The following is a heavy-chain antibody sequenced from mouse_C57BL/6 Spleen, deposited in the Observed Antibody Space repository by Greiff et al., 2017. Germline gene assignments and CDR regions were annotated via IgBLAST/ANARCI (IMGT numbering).Heavy chain of an antibody. CDR2: IYPGDGDT. Sequence: QVQLQQSGPELVKPGASVTISCKASGYAFSSSWMNWVKQRPGKGLEWIGRIYPGDGDTNYNGKFKGKATLTADKSSSTAYMQLSSLTSEDSAVYCCARGGNYYGSSLRPDWYFDVWGTGTTVTVSS. CDR1: GYAFSSSW. CDR3: ARGGNYYGSSLRPDWYFDV. J-gene: IGHJ1*03. D-gene: IGHD1-1*01. V-gene: IGHV1-82*01.